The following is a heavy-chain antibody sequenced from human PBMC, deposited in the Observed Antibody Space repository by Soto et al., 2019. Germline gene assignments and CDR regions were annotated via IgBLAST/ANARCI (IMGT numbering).Heavy chain of an antibody. V-gene: IGHV1-24*01. D-gene: IGHD1-20*01. CDR3: ATEPSLTGTDGGWFDP. Sequence: ASVKVSCKVSGYTLTELSMHWVRQAPGKGLEWMGGFDPEDGETIYAQKFQGRVTMTEDTSTDTAYMELSSLRSEDTAVYYCATEPSLTGTDGGWFDPWGQGTLDTVSS. CDR1: GYTLTELS. J-gene: IGHJ5*02. CDR2: FDPEDGET.